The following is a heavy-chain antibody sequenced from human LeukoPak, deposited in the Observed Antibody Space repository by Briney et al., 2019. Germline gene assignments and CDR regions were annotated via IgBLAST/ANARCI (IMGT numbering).Heavy chain of an antibody. V-gene: IGHV3-30*02. Sequence: GGSLRLSCAASGFTFSSYGMHWVRQAPGKGLEWVAFIRYDGSNKYYADSVKGRFTISRDNAKNSLYLQMNSLRAEDTAVYYCARALGSGWYLGYWGQGTLVTVSS. CDR3: ARALGSGWYLGY. J-gene: IGHJ4*02. CDR2: IRYDGSNK. CDR1: GFTFSSYG. D-gene: IGHD6-19*01.